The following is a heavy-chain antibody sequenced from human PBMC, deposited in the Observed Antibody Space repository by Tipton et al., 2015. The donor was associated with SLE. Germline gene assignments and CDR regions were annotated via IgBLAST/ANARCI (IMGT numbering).Heavy chain of an antibody. CDR2: IYTSGST. V-gene: IGHV4-61*02. D-gene: IGHD5-12*01. CDR1: GGSISSGSYY. Sequence: LRLSCTVSGGSISSGSYYWSWIRQPAGKGLERIGRIYTSGSTNYTPSPKSRVTISVDTSKNQFSLKLRSVTAADTAVYYCARARYVAREFDYWGQGTLVTVSS. CDR3: ARARYVAREFDY. J-gene: IGHJ4*02.